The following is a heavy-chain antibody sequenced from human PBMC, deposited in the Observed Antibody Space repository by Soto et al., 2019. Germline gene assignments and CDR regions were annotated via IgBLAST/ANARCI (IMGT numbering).Heavy chain of an antibody. Sequence: PGGSLRLSCAASGFTFSDYYMSWIRQAPGKGLEWVSYISSSGSTIYYADSVKGRFTISRDNAKNSLYLQMNSLRAEDTAVYYCARAELSSSWFSDYYYYYGMDVWGQGTTVTVSS. V-gene: IGHV3-11*01. CDR3: ARAELSSSWFSDYYYYYGMDV. CDR1: GFTFSDYY. CDR2: ISSSGSTI. D-gene: IGHD6-13*01. J-gene: IGHJ6*02.